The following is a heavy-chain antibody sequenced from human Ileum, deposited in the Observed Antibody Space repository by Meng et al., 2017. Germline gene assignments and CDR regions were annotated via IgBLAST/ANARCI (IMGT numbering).Heavy chain of an antibody. CDR1: SGSISSNTY. V-gene: IGHV4-4*02. CDR2: ISHSGSA. CDR3: ARHGGYSQDF. J-gene: IGHJ4*02. D-gene: IGHD4-23*01. Sequence: VDVQESGPGLVRPSGTRSLTCAVSSGSISSNTYWSWVRQPPGKGLEWIGQISHSGSAYYNPSLKSRVTMSVDKSKSQFSLMLTSVTAADTAIYYCARHGGYSQDFWGQGTLVTVSS.